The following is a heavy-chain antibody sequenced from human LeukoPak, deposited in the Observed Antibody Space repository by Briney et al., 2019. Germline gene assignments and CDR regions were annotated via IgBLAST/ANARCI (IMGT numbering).Heavy chain of an antibody. D-gene: IGHD3-10*01. CDR1: GFTFSSYW. J-gene: IGHJ6*03. CDR3: ARTIRWFGEFGHYYMDV. Sequence: GGSLRLSCAASGFTFSSYWMSWVRQAPGKGLEWVANIKQDGSEKYYVDSVKGRFTISRDNAKNSLYLQMNSLRAEDTAVYYCARTIRWFGEFGHYYMDVWGKGTTVTISS. V-gene: IGHV3-7*01. CDR2: IKQDGSEK.